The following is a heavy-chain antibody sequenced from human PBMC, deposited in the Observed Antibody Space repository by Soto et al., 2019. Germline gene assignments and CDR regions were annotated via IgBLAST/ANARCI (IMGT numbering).Heavy chain of an antibody. CDR3: ARVGSGSFDY. CDR2: VYYSGNT. Sequence: QVQLLESGPGLAKPSETLSLTCTVSGGSISTYYWSWIRQPPGKGLEWIGYVYYSGNTNYNPSLKSRLTISVDTSKNQFSLKLSSVTAADTAVYYYARVGSGSFDYWGQGTLVTVSS. V-gene: IGHV4-59*01. J-gene: IGHJ4*02. D-gene: IGHD3-22*01. CDR1: GGSISTYY.